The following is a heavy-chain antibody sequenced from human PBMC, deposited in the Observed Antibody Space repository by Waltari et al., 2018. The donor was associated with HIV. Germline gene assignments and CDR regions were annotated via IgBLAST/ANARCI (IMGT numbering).Heavy chain of an antibody. D-gene: IGHD2-21*01. J-gene: IGHJ4*02. V-gene: IGHV3-30*18. CDR1: GFPFSSYG. Sequence: QVQLVESGGGVVQPGRSLRLSCAASGFPFSSYGLHWVRQAPGKGLEWVAVISYDGSNKYYAESVKGRFTISRDNSNNTLFLQMNSLRGEDTAVYYCAKGLRGSTPDYWGQGTLVTVSS. CDR2: ISYDGSNK. CDR3: AKGLRGSTPDY.